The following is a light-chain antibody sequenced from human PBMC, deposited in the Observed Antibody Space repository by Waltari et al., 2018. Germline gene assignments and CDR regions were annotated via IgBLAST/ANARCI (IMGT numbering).Light chain of an antibody. CDR1: QSISFS. CDR2: GAS. V-gene: IGKV1-39*01. Sequence: DIQMTQSPSSLSVSVGDRVTISCRASQSISFSLNWYQQKLGQAPRLLIYGASSLQFGVPSKFSGSGSGTDFTLPISGLQPDDIATYYCQQSYTTPLTFGGGTKVEIK. CDR3: QQSYTTPLT. J-gene: IGKJ4*01.